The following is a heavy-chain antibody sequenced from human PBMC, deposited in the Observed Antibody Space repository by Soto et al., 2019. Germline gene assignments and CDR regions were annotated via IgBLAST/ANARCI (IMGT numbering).Heavy chain of an antibody. Sequence: ASMRVSCKSSGYTFTGYYMHWVRQAPGQGLEWMGWINPNSGGTNYAQKFQGRVTMTRDTSISTAYMELSRLRSDDTAVYYCARLDIVVAATRDDDAFDIWGQGTMVT. CDR3: ARLDIVVAATRDDDAFDI. D-gene: IGHD2-15*01. J-gene: IGHJ3*02. CDR2: INPNSGGT. CDR1: GYTFTGYY. V-gene: IGHV1-2*02.